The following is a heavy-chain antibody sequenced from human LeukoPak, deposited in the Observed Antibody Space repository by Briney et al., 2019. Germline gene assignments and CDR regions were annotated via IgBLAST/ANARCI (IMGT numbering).Heavy chain of an antibody. V-gene: IGHV4-59*02. CDR2: VYYSGRT. CDR1: GASVRSYY. Sequence: PSETLSLTCTVSGASVRSYYWNWIRQPPGKTLEWIGYVYYSGRTNYNPSLTLKSRLTISIDTSKNRFSLKLTSVTAADTAVYYCARGSIAAPGDFDYWGQGTLVTVSS. J-gene: IGHJ4*02. D-gene: IGHD6-13*01. CDR3: ARGSIAAPGDFDY.